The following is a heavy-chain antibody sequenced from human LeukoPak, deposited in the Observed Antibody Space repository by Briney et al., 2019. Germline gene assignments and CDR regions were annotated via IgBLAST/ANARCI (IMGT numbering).Heavy chain of an antibody. J-gene: IGHJ4*02. V-gene: IGHV3-15*01. D-gene: IGHD7-27*01. Sequence: GGSLRLSCTASGLSFRDAWWVWVRQAPGKGLEWVGRVKRETEGRATDYAAPVKGRFIISRDDSTYTVHLQMSSLKIEDTAIYYCVNEDWGKGDYWGQGTPVTIST. CDR2: VKRETEGRAT. CDR1: GLSFRDAW. CDR3: VNEDWGKGDY.